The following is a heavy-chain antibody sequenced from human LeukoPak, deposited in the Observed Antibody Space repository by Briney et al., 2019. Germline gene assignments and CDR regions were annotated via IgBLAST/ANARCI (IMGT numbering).Heavy chain of an antibody. CDR1: GGSISSYY. J-gene: IGHJ6*02. Sequence: SETLSLTCAVSGGSISSYYWRWIGRPPGKGGEGRGWIYYSGSTNYNPSLKSRVAISVDASTNQFSPMLSSFAAAAAAAVYCSGLWGPGQFGPGMDVWGQGTTVTVS. CDR2: IYYSGST. V-gene: IGHV4-59*12. D-gene: IGHD3-10*01. CDR3: GLWGPGQFGPGMDV.